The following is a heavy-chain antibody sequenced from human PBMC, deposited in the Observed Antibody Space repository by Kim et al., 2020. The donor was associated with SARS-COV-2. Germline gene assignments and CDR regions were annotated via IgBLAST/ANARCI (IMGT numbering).Heavy chain of an antibody. J-gene: IGHJ4*02. CDR2: ISHGGTYK. CDR1: GFKFNNGY. Sequence: GGSLRLSCAASGFKFNNGYMGWIRQAPGKGLQWLSDISHGGTYKNYADSVKGRFTISRDNAENSLYLQMNSLRAEDTAVYYCARAGYSYETYYFDLWRQGTLVTVYS. V-gene: IGHV3-11*05. D-gene: IGHD5-18*01. CDR3: ARAGYSYETYYFDL.